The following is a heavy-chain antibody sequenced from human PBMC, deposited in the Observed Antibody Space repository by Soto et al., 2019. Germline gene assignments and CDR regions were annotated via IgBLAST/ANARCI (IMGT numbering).Heavy chain of an antibody. CDR3: AKDGWAYCGGDCYPYTDY. J-gene: IGHJ4*02. CDR2: ISYDGSNK. V-gene: IGHV3-30*18. CDR1: GFTFSSYG. D-gene: IGHD2-21*02. Sequence: GGSLRLSCAASGFTFSSYGMHWVRQAPGKGLEWVAVISYDGSNKYYADSVKGRFTISRDNSKNTLYLQMNSLRAEDTAVYYCAKDGWAYCGGDCYPYTDYWGQGTLVTVSS.